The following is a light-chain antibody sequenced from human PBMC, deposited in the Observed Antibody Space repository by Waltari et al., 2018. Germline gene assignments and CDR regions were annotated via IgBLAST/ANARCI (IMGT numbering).Light chain of an antibody. J-gene: IGLJ3*02. CDR1: SLRTSY. Sequence: SSELTQDPVVSVALGQTFTITCQGDSLRTSYATWYQLKPGQAPVLVIYGKDKRPSGIPDRFSGYSSGTTSSLTITGAQAEDEADYYCSSRNGRADQVVFAGGTKVTVL. V-gene: IGLV3-19*01. CDR3: SSRNGRADQVV. CDR2: GKD.